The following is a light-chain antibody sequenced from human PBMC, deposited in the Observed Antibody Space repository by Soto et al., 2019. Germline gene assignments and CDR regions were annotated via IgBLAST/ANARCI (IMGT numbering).Light chain of an antibody. CDR2: AAS. V-gene: IGKV1-39*01. Sequence: DTQMTQSPSSLSASVGDRVTITCRASQSISTYLHWYQQKPGKAPNLLIYAASTLQSGVPSSFIRSGSGTDFALTISSLQPEDLATCLCQHDYSTPLPFGGGTVLDIK. CDR3: QHDYSTPLP. CDR1: QSISTY. J-gene: IGKJ4*01.